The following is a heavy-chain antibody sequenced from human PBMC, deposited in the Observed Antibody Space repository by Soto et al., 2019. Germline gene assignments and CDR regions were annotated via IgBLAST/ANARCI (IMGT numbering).Heavy chain of an antibody. V-gene: IGHV3-23*01. CDR1: GLSFTTSS. J-gene: IGHJ4*02. CDR2: ISASASDT. D-gene: IGHD5-18*01. CDR3: AKGGYTFAYE. Sequence: DVQLLESGGDLVQPGGSLRLSCAASGLSFTTSSMAWVRQPPGKGLEWVSAISASASDTLYADSVKCRFTISRDNSQNTLLLQMTSLRADDTAVYYCAKGGYTFAYEWGQGALVTVSS.